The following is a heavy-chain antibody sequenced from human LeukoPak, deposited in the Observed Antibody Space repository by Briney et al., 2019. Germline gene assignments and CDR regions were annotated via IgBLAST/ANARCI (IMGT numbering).Heavy chain of an antibody. J-gene: IGHJ5*02. Sequence: ASVKVSCKASGYTFTSYDINWVRQATGQGLEWMGWMNPNSGNTGYAQKFQGRVTMTRNTSISTAYMELSSLRSEDTAVYYCARGKKKVTIFGVVIGLEWFDPWRQGTLVTVSS. CDR2: MNPNSGNT. CDR3: ARGKKKVTIFGVVIGLEWFDP. CDR1: GYTFTSYD. V-gene: IGHV1-8*01. D-gene: IGHD3-3*01.